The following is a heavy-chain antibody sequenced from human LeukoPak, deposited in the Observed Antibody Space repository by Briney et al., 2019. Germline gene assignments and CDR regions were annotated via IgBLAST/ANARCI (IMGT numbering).Heavy chain of an antibody. D-gene: IGHD5-12*01. CDR2: INPSGGST. V-gene: IGHV1-46*01. CDR1: GYTFTSYY. CDR3: STRARYSGYDSGGNWFDP. Sequence: GASVKVSCKASGYTFTSYYMHWVRQAPGQGLEWMGIINPSGGSTSYAQKFQGRVTMTRDMSTSTVYMELSSLRSEDTAVYYCSTRARYSGYDSGGNWFDPWGQGTLVTVSS. J-gene: IGHJ5*02.